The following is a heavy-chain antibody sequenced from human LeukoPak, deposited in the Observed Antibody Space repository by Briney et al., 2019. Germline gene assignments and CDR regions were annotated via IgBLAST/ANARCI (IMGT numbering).Heavy chain of an antibody. D-gene: IGHD2-2*01. CDR1: GNYW. CDR2: INSDGSWT. V-gene: IGHV3-74*01. J-gene: IGHJ4*02. Sequence: GRSLRLSCAASGNYWMHWVRQAPGKGLVWVSHINSDGSWTGYADSVKGRFTISKDNAKNTVYLQMNNLRAEDTAVYYCVSFYETYWGRGTLVTVSS. CDR3: VSFYETY.